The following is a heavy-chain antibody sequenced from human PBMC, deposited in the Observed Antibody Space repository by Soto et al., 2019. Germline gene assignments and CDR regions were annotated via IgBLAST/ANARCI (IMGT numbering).Heavy chain of an antibody. CDR3: AKDRDYGDRHDAFDI. CDR1: GGSISSENW. V-gene: IGHV4-4*02. J-gene: IGHJ3*02. D-gene: IGHD4-17*01. Sequence: SETLSLTCVVSGGSISSENWWSWVRQLPGMGMEWIGEIFHSGETNYNPSFKSRVTMSVDKSKNQLSLNLKFVTAADTAVYHCAKDRDYGDRHDAFDIWAQGTMVT. CDR2: IFHSGET.